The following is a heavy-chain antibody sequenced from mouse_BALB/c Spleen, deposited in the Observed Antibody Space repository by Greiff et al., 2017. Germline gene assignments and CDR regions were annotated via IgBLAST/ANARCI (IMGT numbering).Heavy chain of an antibody. V-gene: IGHV1S81*02. CDR1: GYTFTSYW. J-gene: IGHJ4*01. CDR3: ARAPPTTGYAMDY. CDR2: INPSNGRT. Sequence: VQLQQPGAELVKPGASVKLSCKASGYTFTSYWMHWVKQRPGQGLEWIGEINPSNGRTNYNEKFKSKATLTVDKSSSTAYMQLSSLTSEDSAVYYCARAPPTTGYAMDYWGQGTSVTVSS. D-gene: IGHD1-1*01.